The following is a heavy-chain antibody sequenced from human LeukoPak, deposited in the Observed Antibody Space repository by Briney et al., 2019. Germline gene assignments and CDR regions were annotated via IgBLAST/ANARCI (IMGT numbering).Heavy chain of an antibody. D-gene: IGHD1-1*01. CDR1: GFTFSSYG. CDR3: AKDYNEYCDTDNWFDP. CDR2: IRYDGSNK. V-gene: IGHV3-30*02. J-gene: IGHJ5*02. Sequence: GGSLRLSCAASGFTFSSYGMHWVRQAPGKGLEWVAFIRYDGSNKYYADSVKGRFTISRDNSKNTLYLQMNSLRAEDTAVYYCAKDYNEYCDTDNWFDPWGQGTLVTVSS.